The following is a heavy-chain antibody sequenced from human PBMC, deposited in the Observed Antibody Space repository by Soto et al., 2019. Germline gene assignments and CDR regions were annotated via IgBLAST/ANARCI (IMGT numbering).Heavy chain of an antibody. D-gene: IGHD2-2*03. V-gene: IGHV4-31*03. CDR3: ARAHAGWILGDGHWYFDL. J-gene: IGHJ2*01. CDR2: FYSSGST. Sequence: QVQLQESGPGLVKPSQTLSLTCTVSGGSFSTGAYYWSWIRQHPGKGLEWIGYFYSSGSTYYTPSLKSRVAMSVDTSENQFSLKLSSVTAADTALYFCARAHAGWILGDGHWYFDLWGRGTLVTVSS. CDR1: GGSFSTGAYY.